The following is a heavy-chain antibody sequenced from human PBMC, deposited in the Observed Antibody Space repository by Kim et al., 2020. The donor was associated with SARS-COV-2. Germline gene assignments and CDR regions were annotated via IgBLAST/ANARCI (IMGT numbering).Heavy chain of an antibody. CDR3: AREHSSGWRYYYYYGMDV. J-gene: IGHJ6*02. Sequence: SETLSLTCAVYGGSFSGYYWSWIRQPPGKGLEWIGEINHSGSTNYNPSLKSRVTISVDTSKNQFSLKLSSVTAADTAVYYCAREHSSGWRYYYYYGMDVWGQGTTVTVSS. D-gene: IGHD6-19*01. CDR1: GGSFSGYY. CDR2: INHSGST. V-gene: IGHV4-34*01.